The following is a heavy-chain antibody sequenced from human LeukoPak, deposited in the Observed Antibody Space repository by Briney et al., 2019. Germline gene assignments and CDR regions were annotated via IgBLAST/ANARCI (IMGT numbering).Heavy chain of an antibody. CDR3: ARNVGLGFDY. CDR2: INPSGGST. J-gene: IGHJ4*02. V-gene: IGHV1-46*01. D-gene: IGHD1-26*01. CDR1: GYTFTTYY. Sequence: ASVKVSCKASGYTFTTYYIHWVRQAPGQGLEWMGMINPSGGSTSYAQKFQDRVTMTRDTSTSTVYMDLSGLTSEDTAVYYCARNVGLGFDYWGQGTLVTVSS.